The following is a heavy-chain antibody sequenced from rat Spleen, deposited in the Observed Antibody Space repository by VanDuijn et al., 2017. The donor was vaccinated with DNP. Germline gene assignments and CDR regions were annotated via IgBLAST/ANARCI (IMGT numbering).Heavy chain of an antibody. CDR3: TRAEGTGFPY. D-gene: IGHD1-11*01. V-gene: IGHV5-29*01. CDR1: GFTFSNYY. J-gene: IGHJ3*01. Sequence: EVQLVESGGGPVQPGRSLKLSCVASGFTFSNYYMAWVRQAPTKGLEWVATISDDGITTYYRDFVKGRFTISRDNAKSTPYLQMDSLRSEDTATYYCTRAEGTGFPYWGQGTLVSVSS. CDR2: ISDDGITT.